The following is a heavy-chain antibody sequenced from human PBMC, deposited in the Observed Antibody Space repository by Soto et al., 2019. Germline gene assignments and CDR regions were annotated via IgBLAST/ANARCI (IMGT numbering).Heavy chain of an antibody. CDR2: INPNSGGT. V-gene: IGHV1-2*04. J-gene: IGHJ4*02. CDR3: AKDQSMDCSGGSCKPGYFDY. CDR1: GYTFTGYY. Sequence: QVQLVQSGAEVKKPGASVKVSCKASGYTFTGYYMHWVRQAPGQGLEWMGWINPNSGGTNYAQKFQGWVTMTRDTSXXTXDXXLRRRRADDTAVYSCAKDQSMDCSGGSCKPGYFDYWGQGTLVTVSS. D-gene: IGHD2-15*01.